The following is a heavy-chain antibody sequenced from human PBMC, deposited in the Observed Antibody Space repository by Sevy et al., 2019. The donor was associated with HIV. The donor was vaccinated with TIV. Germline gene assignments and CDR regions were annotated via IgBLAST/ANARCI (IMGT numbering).Heavy chain of an antibody. J-gene: IGHJ4*02. V-gene: IGHV3-23*01. D-gene: IGHD3-3*01. Sequence: GGSLRLSCAASGFTFSSYAMSWVRQAPGKGLEWVSAISGSGGSTYYADSVKGRFTISRDNSKNTLYLQMNSLRAEDTGVYYCAKRRGVDFWSGYYSAYYFDYWGQGTLVTVSS. CDR3: AKRRGVDFWSGYYSAYYFDY. CDR1: GFTFSSYA. CDR2: ISGSGGST.